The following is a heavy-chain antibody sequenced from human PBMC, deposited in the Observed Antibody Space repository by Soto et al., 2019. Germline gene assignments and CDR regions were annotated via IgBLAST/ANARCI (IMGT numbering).Heavy chain of an antibody. CDR3: ASLVGYCSSTSCFDGEDY. V-gene: IGHV4-59*08. D-gene: IGHD2-2*01. Sequence: SETLSLTCTVSGGSISSYYWSWIRQPPGKGLERIGYIYYSGSTNYNPSLKSRVTISVDTSKNQFSLKLSSVTAADTAVFYCASLVGYCSSTSCFDGEDYWGQGTLVTVSS. CDR1: GGSISSYY. CDR2: IYYSGST. J-gene: IGHJ4*02.